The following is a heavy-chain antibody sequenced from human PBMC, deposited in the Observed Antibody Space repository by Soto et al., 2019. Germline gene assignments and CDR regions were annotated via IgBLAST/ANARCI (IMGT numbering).Heavy chain of an antibody. V-gene: IGHV1-8*01. Sequence: ASVKVSCKASGYTFTSYDISWVRQATGQGLEWMGWMNPNSGNTGYAQKFQGRVTMTRNTSISTAYMELSSLRSEDTAVYYCARESPTRYSSGWISTWFDPWGQGTLVTVSS. CDR1: GYTFTSYD. CDR2: MNPNSGNT. D-gene: IGHD6-19*01. CDR3: ARESPTRYSSGWISTWFDP. J-gene: IGHJ5*02.